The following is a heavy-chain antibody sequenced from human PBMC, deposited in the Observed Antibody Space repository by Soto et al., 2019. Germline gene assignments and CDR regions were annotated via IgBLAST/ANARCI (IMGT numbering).Heavy chain of an antibody. D-gene: IGHD6-25*01. CDR2: TFYRSEWYN. CDR1: GDGVFTNSAAA. CDR3: ARDLGGYMDV. V-gene: IGHV6-1*01. Sequence: QVQLQPSGPGLVKPSQTLSLTCAVSGDGVFTNSAAAWNWIRQSPSRGLEWLGRTFYRSEWYNDYASSVKGRININPDTARNQFSLQLHSVTPEDTAVYYCARDLGGYMDVWGQGTTVTGSS. J-gene: IGHJ6*02.